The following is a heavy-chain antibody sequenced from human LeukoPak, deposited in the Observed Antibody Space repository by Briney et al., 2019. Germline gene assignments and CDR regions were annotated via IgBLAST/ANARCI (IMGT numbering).Heavy chain of an antibody. V-gene: IGHV3-7*01. CDR3: ARDATFYYYMDV. CDR1: GFTFNNYG. Sequence: GGSLRLSCAASGFTFNNYGMHWVRQAPGKGLEWVANIKQDGSEKYYVDSVKGRFTISRDNAKNSLYLQMNSLRAEDTAVYYCARDATFYYYMDVWGKGTTVTVSS. J-gene: IGHJ6*03. CDR2: IKQDGSEK. D-gene: IGHD3-16*01.